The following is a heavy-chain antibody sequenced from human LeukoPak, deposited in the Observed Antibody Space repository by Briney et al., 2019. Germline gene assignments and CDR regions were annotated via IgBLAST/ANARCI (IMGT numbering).Heavy chain of an antibody. D-gene: IGHD4-17*01. CDR2: ISYSGST. J-gene: IGHJ4*02. V-gene: IGHV4-61*05. CDR3: ARGPPVTTEY. CDR1: GGSISSSSYY. Sequence: SETLSLTCTVSGGSISSSSYYWGWIRQPPGKGLEWIGYISYSGSTNYNPSLKSRVTISVDTSKNQFSLKLSSVTAADTAVYYCARGPPVTTEYWGQGTLVTVSS.